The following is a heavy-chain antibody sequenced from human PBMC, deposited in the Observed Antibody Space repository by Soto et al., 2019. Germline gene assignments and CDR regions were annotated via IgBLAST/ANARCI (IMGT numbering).Heavy chain of an antibody. CDR2: IYIIGST. CDR3: AKSSSRSSLGQYGLDV. Sequence: QVQLQDSGPGLLKPSEPLSLTSPSPVASFNSYYGYGFRRPAGRGLDGIGRIYIIGSTNYNPSLKSRVTMSIDTSKNQFSLKVSSVTAADTAVYYCAKSSSRSSLGQYGLDVWGQGTTVTVSS. CDR1: VASFNSYY. J-gene: IGHJ6*02. D-gene: IGHD6-13*01. V-gene: IGHV4-4*07.